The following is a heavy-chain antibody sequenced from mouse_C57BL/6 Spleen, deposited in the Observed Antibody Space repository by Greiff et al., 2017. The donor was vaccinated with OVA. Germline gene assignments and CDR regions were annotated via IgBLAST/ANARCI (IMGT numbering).Heavy chain of an antibody. J-gene: IGHJ2*01. CDR2: IHPNSGST. D-gene: IGHD4-1*01. CDR3: ARFELGRDCDY. Sequence: VQLQQPGAELVKPGASVKLSCKASGYTFTSYWMHWVKQRPGQGLEWIGMIHPNSGSTNYNEKFKSKATLTVDKSSSTAYMHLSRLTSEDSAVYYCARFELGRDCDYWGQGTTLTVSS. V-gene: IGHV1-64*01. CDR1: GYTFTSYW.